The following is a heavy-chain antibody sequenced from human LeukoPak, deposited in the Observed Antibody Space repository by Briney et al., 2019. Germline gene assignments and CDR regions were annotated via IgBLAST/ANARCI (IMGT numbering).Heavy chain of an antibody. Sequence: ASVKVSCKASGYTFTGYYIHWVRQDPGQGLEWMGWINPNSGGTKFAQKFQGRVTMTRDTSISTAYMELSRLRSDDTAVYYCAYRGGYYYYYMDVWGKGTTVTVSS. V-gene: IGHV1-2*02. J-gene: IGHJ6*03. CDR2: INPNSGGT. D-gene: IGHD1-14*01. CDR3: AYRGGYYYYYMDV. CDR1: GYTFTGYY.